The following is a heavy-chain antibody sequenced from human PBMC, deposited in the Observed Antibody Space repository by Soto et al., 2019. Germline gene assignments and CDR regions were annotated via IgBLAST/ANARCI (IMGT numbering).Heavy chain of an antibody. CDR1: GFTFSSYE. CDR2: ISSSGSTI. CDR3: ARDHRAWSSSSGRGYFDY. J-gene: IGHJ4*02. Sequence: GGSLRLSCAASGFTFSSYEMNWVRQAPGKGLEWVSYISSSGSTIYYADSVKGRFTISRDNAKNSLYLQMNSLRAEDAAVYYCARDHRAWSSSSGRGYFDYWGQGTLVTVSS. V-gene: IGHV3-48*03. D-gene: IGHD6-6*01.